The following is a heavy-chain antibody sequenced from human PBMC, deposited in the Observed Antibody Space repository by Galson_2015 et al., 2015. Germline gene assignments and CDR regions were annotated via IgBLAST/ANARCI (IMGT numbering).Heavy chain of an antibody. D-gene: IGHD5-12*01. V-gene: IGHV3-11*01. CDR2: IGSGGSTK. Sequence: LRLSCAASGFIFSDYSMNWIRQAPGKGLEWLSYIGSGGSTKYYADSVKGRLTISRDNAKNSLYLQMHSLRAEDTAVYYCARDVYSGYEVDAFDLWGQGTMVIVS. CDR1: GFIFSDYS. J-gene: IGHJ3*01. CDR3: ARDVYSGYEVDAFDL.